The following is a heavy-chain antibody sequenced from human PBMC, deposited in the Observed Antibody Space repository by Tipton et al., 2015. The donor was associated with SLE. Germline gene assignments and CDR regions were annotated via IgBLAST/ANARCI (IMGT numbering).Heavy chain of an antibody. V-gene: IGHV4-39*02. CDR2: IYYSGST. D-gene: IGHD6-6*01. Sequence: TLSLTCTVSGGSISSSSYYWGWIRQPPGKGLEWIGNIYYSGSTYYNPSLKSRVTISVDTSKNQFSLKLSSVTAADTAVFYCARDVVAARTWLDPWGQGTLVTVSS. CDR3: ARDVVAARTWLDP. CDR1: GGSISSSSYY. J-gene: IGHJ5*02.